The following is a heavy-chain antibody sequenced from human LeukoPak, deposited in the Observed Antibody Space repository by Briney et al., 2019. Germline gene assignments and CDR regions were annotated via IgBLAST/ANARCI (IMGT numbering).Heavy chain of an antibody. CDR2: INPSGGST. CDR1: GYTFTSYY. J-gene: IGHJ6*02. V-gene: IGHV1-46*01. D-gene: IGHD2-8*01. Sequence: ASVKVSFTASGYTFTSYYMHWVRQAPGQGLEWMGIINPSGGSTSYAQKFQGRVTMTRDTSTSTVYMELSSLRSEDTAVYYCARTPIYCTNGVCYSYYYYGMDVWGQGTTVTVSS. CDR3: ARTPIYCTNGVCYSYYYYGMDV.